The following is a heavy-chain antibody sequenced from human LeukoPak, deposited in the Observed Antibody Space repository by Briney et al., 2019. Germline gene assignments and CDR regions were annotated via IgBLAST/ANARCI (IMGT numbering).Heavy chain of an antibody. Sequence: PGGSLRLSCAASGFTFSSYAMSWVRQAPGKGLEWVSAISGSGGSTYYADSVKGRFTISRDNSKNTLYLQMNSLRAEDTAVYYCARDQLLWFGEPAAFDIWGQGTMVTVSS. CDR1: GFTFSSYA. D-gene: IGHD3-10*01. CDR3: ARDQLLWFGEPAAFDI. J-gene: IGHJ3*02. CDR2: ISGSGGST. V-gene: IGHV3-23*01.